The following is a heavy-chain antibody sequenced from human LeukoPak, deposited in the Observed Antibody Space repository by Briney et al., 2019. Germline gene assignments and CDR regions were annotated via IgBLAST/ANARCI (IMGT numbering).Heavy chain of an antibody. D-gene: IGHD3-3*01. CDR3: ARVGGFLEWSGYFDY. V-gene: IGHV1-2*02. J-gene: IGHJ4*02. Sequence: ASVKVSCKASGYTFTGYYMHWVRQAPGQGLEWMGWINPNSGGTNYAQKLQGRVTMTTDTSTSTAYMELRSLRSDDTAVYYCARVGGFLEWSGYFDYWGQGTLVTVSS. CDR1: GYTFTGYY. CDR2: INPNSGGT.